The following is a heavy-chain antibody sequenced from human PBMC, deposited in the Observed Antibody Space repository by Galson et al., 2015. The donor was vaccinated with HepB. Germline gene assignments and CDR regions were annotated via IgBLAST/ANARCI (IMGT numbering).Heavy chain of an antibody. CDR3: AKDGLVGSGYDTQHHDAFDI. Sequence: SLRLSCAASGFTFDNYAMHWVRQAPGKGLEWVSGISWNSGSIGYADSVKGRFTISRDNAKNSLYLQMNSLRAEDTALYYCAKDGLVGSGYDTQHHDAFDIWGQGTMVTVSS. J-gene: IGHJ3*02. CDR2: ISWNSGSI. D-gene: IGHD5-12*01. CDR1: GFTFDNYA. V-gene: IGHV3-9*01.